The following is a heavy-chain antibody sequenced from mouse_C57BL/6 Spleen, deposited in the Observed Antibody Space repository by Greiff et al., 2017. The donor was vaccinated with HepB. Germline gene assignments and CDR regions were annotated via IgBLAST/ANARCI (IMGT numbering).Heavy chain of an antibody. Sequence: EVMLVESGGGLVKPGGSLKLSCAASGFTFSSYAMSWVRQTPEKRLEWVATISDGGTYTYYPDNVKGRFTISRDNAKNNLYLQMSHLKSEDTAMYYCARDEGLYRGFAYWGQGTLVTVSA. CDR2: ISDGGTYT. V-gene: IGHV5-4*01. D-gene: IGHD1-3*01. CDR3: ARDEGLYRGFAY. J-gene: IGHJ3*01. CDR1: GFTFSSYA.